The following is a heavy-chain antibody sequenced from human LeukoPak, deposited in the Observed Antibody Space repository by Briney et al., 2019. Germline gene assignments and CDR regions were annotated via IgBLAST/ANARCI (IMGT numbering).Heavy chain of an antibody. D-gene: IGHD1-7*01. J-gene: IGHJ4*02. CDR1: GFTFSNYW. Sequence: GGSLRLSCEASGFTFSNYWMSWVRQAPGKGLQWVANIKEDGSEKYHVDSVMGRFTISRDNAKNSLYLQMNSLRVEDTAVYYCARDKELGSQRGSSFDYWGQGTLLTVSS. CDR2: IKEDGSEK. CDR3: ARDKELGSQRGSSFDY. V-gene: IGHV3-7*01.